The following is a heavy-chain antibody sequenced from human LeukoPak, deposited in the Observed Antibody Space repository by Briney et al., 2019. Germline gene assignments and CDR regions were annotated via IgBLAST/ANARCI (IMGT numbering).Heavy chain of an antibody. CDR3: AREYVSDVVALDAFDI. CDR1: GGTFSSYA. CDR2: IIPIFGTA. V-gene: IGHV1-69*05. Sequence: VASVKVPCKASGGTFSSYAISWVRQAPGQGLEWMGGIIPIFGTANYAQKFQGRVTITTDESTSTAYMELSSLRSEDTAVYYCAREYVSDVVALDAFDIWGQGTMVTVSS. D-gene: IGHD5-12*01. J-gene: IGHJ3*02.